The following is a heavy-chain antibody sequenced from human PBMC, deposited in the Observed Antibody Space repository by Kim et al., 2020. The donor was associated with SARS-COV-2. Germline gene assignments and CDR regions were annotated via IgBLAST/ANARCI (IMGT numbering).Heavy chain of an antibody. CDR3: ARRPLGYCSGGSCYSGHWFDP. CDR2: IYPGDSDT. V-gene: IGHV5-51*01. Sequence: GESLRISCKGSGYSFTSYWIGWVRQMPGKGLEWMGIIYPGDSDTRYSPSFQGQVTISADKSISTAYLQWSSLKASDTAMYYCARRPLGYCSGGSCYSGHWFDPWGQGTLVTVSS. CDR1: GYSFTSYW. D-gene: IGHD2-15*01. J-gene: IGHJ5*02.